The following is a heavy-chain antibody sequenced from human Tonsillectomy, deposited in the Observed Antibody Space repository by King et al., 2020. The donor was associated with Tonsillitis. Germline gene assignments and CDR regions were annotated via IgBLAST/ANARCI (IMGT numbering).Heavy chain of an antibody. J-gene: IGHJ1*01. CDR1: GFTFSSYW. Sequence: VQLVESGGGLVQPGGSLRLSCAASGFTFSSYWMHWVRQAPGKGLVWVSRINSDGSSTSYADSVKGQFTISRDNAKNTLYLQMNSLRAEDTAVYYCARVRRVGGDYGDYASFQHWGQGTLVTVSS. V-gene: IGHV3-74*01. D-gene: IGHD4-17*01. CDR3: ARVRRVGGDYGDYASFQH. CDR2: INSDGSST.